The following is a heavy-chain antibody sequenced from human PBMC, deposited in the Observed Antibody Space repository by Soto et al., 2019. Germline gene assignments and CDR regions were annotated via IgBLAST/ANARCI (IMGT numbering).Heavy chain of an antibody. CDR2: IYYSGST. Sequence: QVQLQESGPGLVKPSQTLSLTCTVSGGSISSGAYYWSWIRQHPGKGLEWIGYIYYSGSTYYNPSLKSRVTISVDTSKNQFSLKLSSVTAADTAVYYCARDRAAYYYDSSGYTKPRRAFDIWGQGTMVTVSS. CDR1: GGSISSGAYY. V-gene: IGHV4-31*03. D-gene: IGHD3-22*01. J-gene: IGHJ3*02. CDR3: ARDRAAYYYDSSGYTKPRRAFDI.